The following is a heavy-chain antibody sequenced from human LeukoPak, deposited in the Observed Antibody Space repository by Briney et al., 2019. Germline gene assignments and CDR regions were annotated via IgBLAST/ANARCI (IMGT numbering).Heavy chain of an antibody. CDR3: ARGSDTMAFDY. Sequence: NPSETLSLTCAVSGGSISSGGYSWSWIRQPPGKGLEWIGYIYYSGSTYYNPSLKSRVTISVDTSKNQFSLKLSSVTAADTAVYYCARGSDTMAFDYWGQGTLVTVSS. D-gene: IGHD3-10*01. CDR1: GGSISSGGYS. J-gene: IGHJ4*02. CDR2: IYYSGST. V-gene: IGHV4-30-4*07.